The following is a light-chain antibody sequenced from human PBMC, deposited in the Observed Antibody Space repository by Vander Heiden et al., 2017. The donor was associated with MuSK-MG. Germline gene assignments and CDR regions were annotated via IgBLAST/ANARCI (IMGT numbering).Light chain of an antibody. Sequence: IQMTQSPSSLSASVGDRVTITCQASHDISNYLNWYQQKPGKAPELLIYGASSLQSGVPSRFSGSGSGTDFTFTISSLQPEDIARNYCQQYDDLPQVTFGQGTRLEI. J-gene: IGKJ5*01. CDR3: QQYDDLPQVT. V-gene: IGKV1-33*01. CDR1: HDISNY. CDR2: GAS.